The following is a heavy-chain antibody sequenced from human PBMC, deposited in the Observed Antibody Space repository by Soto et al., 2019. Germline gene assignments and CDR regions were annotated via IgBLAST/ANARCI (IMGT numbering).Heavy chain of an antibody. D-gene: IGHD6-19*01. Sequence: GSLRLSCAASGFTFSSYAMSWVRQAPGKGLEWVSGISGSGDSTYYADSVKGRFTVSRDNSKNTLYLQMNSLRAEDTAVFYCAKERSSGWSFDYWGQGTLVTVSS. CDR2: ISGSGDST. V-gene: IGHV3-23*01. CDR3: AKERSSGWSFDY. J-gene: IGHJ4*02. CDR1: GFTFSSYA.